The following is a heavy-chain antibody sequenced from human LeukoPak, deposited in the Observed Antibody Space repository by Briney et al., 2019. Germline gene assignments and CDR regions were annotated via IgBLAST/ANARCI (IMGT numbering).Heavy chain of an antibody. CDR2: IKEDGSVE. Sequence: GGSLRLSCAASGFTFSDYYMSWVRQAPGKGLEWVATIKEDGSVEYNVDSMKGRFIISRDNPKNALHLQMNSLRGEDTAVYYCAAYSGPEKWDAFDMWGQGTLVTVSS. V-gene: IGHV3-7*01. J-gene: IGHJ3*02. CDR3: AAYSGPEKWDAFDM. CDR1: GFTFSDYY. D-gene: IGHD1-26*01.